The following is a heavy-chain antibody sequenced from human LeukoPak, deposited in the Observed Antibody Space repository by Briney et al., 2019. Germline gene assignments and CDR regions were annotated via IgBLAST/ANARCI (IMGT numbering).Heavy chain of an antibody. V-gene: IGHV3-11*03. D-gene: IGHD6-13*01. J-gene: IGHJ4*02. CDR1: GIPFSDYY. CDR2: ISTSSSYT. CDR3: AAGTAADF. Sequence: GSLRLSCVVSGIPFSDYYMNWIGLAPGKGLEWISYISTSSSYTDYADSVKGRFTISRDNAKNTLYLQMNSLGVEDTAVYYCAAGTAADFWGQGTLVSVTS.